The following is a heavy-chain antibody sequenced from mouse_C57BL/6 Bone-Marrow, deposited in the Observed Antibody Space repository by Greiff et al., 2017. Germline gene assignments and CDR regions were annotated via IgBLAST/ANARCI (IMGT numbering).Heavy chain of an antibody. V-gene: IGHV3-1*01. J-gene: IGHJ1*03. Sequence: EVKLQESGPGMVKPSQSLSLTCTVTGYSITSGYDWHWIRHFPGNKLEWMGYISYSGSTNYNPSLTSRISITHDTSKNHFFLKLNSVTTEDTATYYCARGYPGYFDVWGTGTTVTVSA. CDR3: ARGYPGYFDV. D-gene: IGHD1-1*01. CDR2: ISYSGST. CDR1: GYSITSGYD.